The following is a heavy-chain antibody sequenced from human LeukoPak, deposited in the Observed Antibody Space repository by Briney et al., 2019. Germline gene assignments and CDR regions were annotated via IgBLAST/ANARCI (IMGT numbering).Heavy chain of an antibody. CDR2: INTDGSST. J-gene: IGHJ4*02. V-gene: IGHV3-74*01. CDR3: VRDLVYCSSTRCSDY. CDR1: GFTFSSYW. D-gene: IGHD2-2*01. Sequence: PGGSLRLSCAASGFTFSSYWMHWVRRAPGKGLVWVSRINTDGSSTSYADSVKGRFTISRDNAKKTLYLQMNSLRTDDTAVYYCVRDLVYCSSTRCSDYWGQGTLVTVSS.